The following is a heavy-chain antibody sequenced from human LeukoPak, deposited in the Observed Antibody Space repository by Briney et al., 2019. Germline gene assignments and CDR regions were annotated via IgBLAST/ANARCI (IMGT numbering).Heavy chain of an antibody. CDR3: AREGYGGDSMGLDY. Sequence: PGGSLRLSCAASGFTFSRYWMSGVRLAPGKGLEWVANIMVDGSEKHYVDSVKGRFTISRDNAENSLYLQMYSLRAEDTAVYYCAREGYGGDSMGLDYWGQGTLVTVSS. CDR2: IMVDGSEK. CDR1: GFTFSRYW. D-gene: IGHD4-23*01. V-gene: IGHV3-7*01. J-gene: IGHJ4*02.